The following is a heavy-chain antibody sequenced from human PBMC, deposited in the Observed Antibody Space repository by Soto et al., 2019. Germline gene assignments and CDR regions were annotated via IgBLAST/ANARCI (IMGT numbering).Heavy chain of an antibody. V-gene: IGHV1-18*01. CDR1: GYTFTSYG. D-gene: IGHD2-15*01. CDR3: ARDHGYCSGGSCHNWFAP. J-gene: IGHJ5*02. CDR2: ISAYNGNT. Sequence: ASVKVSCKASGYTFTSYGISWVRQAPGQGLEWMGWISAYNGNTNYAQKLQGRVTMTTDTSTSTAYMELRSLRSDDTAVYYCARDHGYCSGGSCHNWFAPWGQGTLVTVS.